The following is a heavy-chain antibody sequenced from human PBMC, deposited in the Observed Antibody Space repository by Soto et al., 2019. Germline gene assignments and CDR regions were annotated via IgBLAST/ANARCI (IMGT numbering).Heavy chain of an antibody. J-gene: IGHJ3*01. V-gene: IGHV3-21*01. CDR3: AREEGYCNGGPCYRGAFDF. D-gene: IGHD2-15*01. Sequence: SVRGRFTISRDNPKNSVYLQMNSLREEDTVVYFCAREEGYCNGGPCYRGAFDFWGQGTIVTVSS.